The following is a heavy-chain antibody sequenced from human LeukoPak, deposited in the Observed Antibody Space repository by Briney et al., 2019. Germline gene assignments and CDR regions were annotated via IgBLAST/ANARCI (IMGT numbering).Heavy chain of an antibody. Sequence: GGSLRLSCAASGFTFSSYSMNWVRQAPGKGLEWVSFISSSSTYIYYADSVKVRFTISRDNAKNSLYLQMNSLRAEDTAVYYCARDRYSSDVQYYFDYWGQGTLVTVSS. CDR1: GFTFSSYS. CDR2: ISSSSTYI. CDR3: ARDRYSSDVQYYFDY. V-gene: IGHV3-21*01. D-gene: IGHD6-19*01. J-gene: IGHJ4*02.